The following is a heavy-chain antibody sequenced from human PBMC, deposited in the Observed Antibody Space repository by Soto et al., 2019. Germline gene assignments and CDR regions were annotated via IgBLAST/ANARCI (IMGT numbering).Heavy chain of an antibody. CDR3: ASTYSSSWYWFDP. J-gene: IGHJ5*02. D-gene: IGHD6-13*01. CDR2: IFSNDEK. CDR1: GFSLSNAGLG. Sequence: QVTVKESGPVLVKPTETLTLTCTVSGFSLSNAGLGVSWIRQPPGKALEWLAHIFSNDEKTYSTSLKSRLTTSQDTSTSQVVLTMTNMDPVDTATYYCASTYSSSWYWFDPWGQGTLVTVSS. V-gene: IGHV2-26*04.